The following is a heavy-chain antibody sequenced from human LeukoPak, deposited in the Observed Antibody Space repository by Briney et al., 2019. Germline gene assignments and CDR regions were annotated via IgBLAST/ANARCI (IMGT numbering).Heavy chain of an antibody. V-gene: IGHV3-23*01. D-gene: IGHD6-6*01. CDR3: AKMFGYSTSLLDY. CDR1: GFTFSSYA. Sequence: GGSLRLSCEASGFTFSSYALSWVRQAPGKGLEWVSAIIGSGDHTYYADSVKGRFSISRDNSKNTLYLEMNSLRVEDTAVYYCAKMFGYSTSLLDYWGQGTLVTVSS. CDR2: IIGSGDHT. J-gene: IGHJ4*02.